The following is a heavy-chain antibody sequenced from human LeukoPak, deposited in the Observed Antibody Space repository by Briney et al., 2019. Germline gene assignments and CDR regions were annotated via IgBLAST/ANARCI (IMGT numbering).Heavy chain of an antibody. V-gene: IGHV3-48*03. J-gene: IGHJ4*02. Sequence: GGSLRLSCAASGFTFSSHEMNWVRQAPGKGLEWLSYINNSGGDINYADSVKGRFTISRDNAKNSLYLQMNSLRVEDTAVYYCAGGDGDYDYFDYWGQGILVTVSS. CDR2: INNSGGDI. CDR3: AGGDGDYDYFDY. CDR1: GFTFSSHE. D-gene: IGHD4-17*01.